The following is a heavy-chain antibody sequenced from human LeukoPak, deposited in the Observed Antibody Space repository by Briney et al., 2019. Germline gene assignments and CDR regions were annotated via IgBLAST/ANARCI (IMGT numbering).Heavy chain of an antibody. D-gene: IGHD5-24*01. CDR1: GFTFSGSA. V-gene: IGHV3-73*01. J-gene: IGHJ6*04. Sequence: GGSLRLSCAASGFTFSGSAMHWVRQASGKGLEWVGRIRSKANSYATAYAASVKGRFTISRDDSKNTAYLQMNSLKTEDTAVYYCTSPLDGRLQLLRGDVWGKGTTVTVSS. CDR2: IRSKANSYAT. CDR3: TSPLDGRLQLLRGDV.